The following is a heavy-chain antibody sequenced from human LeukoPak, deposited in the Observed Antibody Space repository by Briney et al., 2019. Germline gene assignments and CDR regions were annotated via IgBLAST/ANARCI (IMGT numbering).Heavy chain of an antibody. CDR3: ARTNSSYATYYFDY. CDR1: GGSISSRSYY. J-gene: IGHJ4*02. D-gene: IGHD6-6*01. Sequence: PSETLSLTCTVSGGSISSRSYYWGWIRQPPGKGLEWIGSIYYSGSTYYNPSLKSRVTISVDTSKNQFSLKLSSVTAADTAVYYCARTNSSYATYYFDYWGQGTLVTVSS. V-gene: IGHV4-39*01. CDR2: IYYSGST.